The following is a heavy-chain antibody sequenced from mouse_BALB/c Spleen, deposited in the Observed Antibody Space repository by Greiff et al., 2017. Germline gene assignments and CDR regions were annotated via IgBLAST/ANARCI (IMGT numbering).Heavy chain of an antibody. CDR2: IYPGDGDT. CDR1: GYTFTSYW. V-gene: IGHV1-87*01. CDR3: ARKGRDGYLDY. D-gene: IGHD2-3*01. J-gene: IGHJ2*01. Sequence: LEESGAELARPGASVKLSCKASGYTFTSYWMQWVKQRPGQGLEWIGAIYPGDGDTRYTQKFKGKATLTADKSSSTAYMQLSSLASEDSAVYYCARKGRDGYLDYWGQGTTLTVSS.